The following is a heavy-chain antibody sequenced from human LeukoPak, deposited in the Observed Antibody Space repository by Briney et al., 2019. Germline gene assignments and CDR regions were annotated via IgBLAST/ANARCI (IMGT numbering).Heavy chain of an antibody. CDR3: VRDGEGVAISVNYWFDP. Sequence: ASVKVSCKASGGTFSSYAISWVRQAPGQGLEWMGWMNPNNGNTGYAQNFQGRVTMTRDTSISTAYMELRGLRSEDTAVYYCVRDGEGVAISVNYWFDPWGQGTLVTVSS. D-gene: IGHD3-10*01. CDR2: MNPNNGNT. J-gene: IGHJ5*02. CDR1: GGTFSSYA. V-gene: IGHV1-8*02.